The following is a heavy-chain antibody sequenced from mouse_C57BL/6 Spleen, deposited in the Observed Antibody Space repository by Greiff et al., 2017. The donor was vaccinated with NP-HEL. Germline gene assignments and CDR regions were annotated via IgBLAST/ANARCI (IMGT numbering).Heavy chain of an antibody. CDR1: GFTFSSYA. CDR2: ISDGGSYT. J-gene: IGHJ3*01. D-gene: IGHD2-3*01. V-gene: IGHV5-4*03. CDR3: ARVGYDEAWFAY. Sequence: EVKVVESGGGLVKPGGSLKLSCAASGFTFSSYAMSWVRQTPEKRLEWVATISDGGSYTYYPDNVKGRFTISRDNAKNNLYLQMSHLKSEDTAMYYCARVGYDEAWFAYWGQGTLVTVSA.